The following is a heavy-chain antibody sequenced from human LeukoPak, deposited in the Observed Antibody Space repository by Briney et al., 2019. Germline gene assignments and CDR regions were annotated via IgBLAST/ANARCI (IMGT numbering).Heavy chain of an antibody. D-gene: IGHD4-17*01. CDR2: IYTSGST. Sequence: PSETLSLTCTVSGGSISSYYWSWFRQPAGKGLEWIGRIYTSGSTNYNPSLKSRVTMSVDTSKNQFSLKLSSVTAADTAVYYCARARGYRDPPHDAFDIWGQGTMVTVSS. V-gene: IGHV4-4*07. J-gene: IGHJ3*02. CDR3: ARARGYRDPPHDAFDI. CDR1: GGSISSYY.